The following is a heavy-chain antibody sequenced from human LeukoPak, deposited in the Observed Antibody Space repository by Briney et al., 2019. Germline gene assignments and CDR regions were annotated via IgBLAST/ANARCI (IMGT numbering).Heavy chain of an antibody. D-gene: IGHD1-26*01. CDR2: ISSSGSAM. V-gene: IGHV3-48*03. CDR1: GFPFVSYE. CDR3: ARDRRGSGSRTFEY. Sequence: PGGSLRLSCAASGFPFVSYEIAWVRQAPGKGLEWVSYISSSGSAMYYADSVKGRFTISRDNAKNSLYLQMSSLRAEDTAVYYCARDRRGSGSRTFEYWGQGPLVTVSS. J-gene: IGHJ4*02.